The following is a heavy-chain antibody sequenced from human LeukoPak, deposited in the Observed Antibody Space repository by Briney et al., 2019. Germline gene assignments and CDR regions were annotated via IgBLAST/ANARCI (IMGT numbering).Heavy chain of an antibody. CDR2: VYNSGGT. V-gene: IGHV4-39*01. Sequence: SETLSLTCTVPGGSISSSNSYSGWIRQPPGKGLEWIGGVYNSGGTSYNPSLKSRVIISKDTSKDQVSLRLSSVTVADTAVYYCARHRVVGTTRGRGFDSWGQGTLVIVSS. D-gene: IGHD1-26*01. CDR1: GGSISSSNSY. CDR3: ARHRVVGTTRGRGFDS. J-gene: IGHJ5*01.